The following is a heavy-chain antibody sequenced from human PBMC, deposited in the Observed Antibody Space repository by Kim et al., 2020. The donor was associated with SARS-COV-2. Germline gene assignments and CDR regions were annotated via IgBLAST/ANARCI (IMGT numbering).Heavy chain of an antibody. CDR3: ARDPDIGYTSSWSDY. CDR2: IKSDGSEK. Sequence: GGSLRLSCAASGFTFSTYWMNWVRQAPGKGLEWVANIKSDGSEKYYVDSVKGRFTISRDNAKNSLYLQMNSLRAEDTALYYCARDPDIGYTSSWSDYWGQGILVTVSS. CDR1: GFTFSTYW. V-gene: IGHV3-7*03. D-gene: IGHD6-25*01. J-gene: IGHJ4*02.